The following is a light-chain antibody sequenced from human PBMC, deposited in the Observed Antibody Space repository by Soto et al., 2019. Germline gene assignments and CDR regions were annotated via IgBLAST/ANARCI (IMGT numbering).Light chain of an antibody. J-gene: IGKJ5*01. CDR3: QQYNNWART. CDR2: GAS. Sequence: EMLVTQSPATLSVSPGEGATLSCRASQSITNNLAWFQQRPGQAPRLLVYGASTRATGIPARFSGSGSGTEFTLTISSLQSADFAVYFCQQYNNWARTFGQGTRLEIK. V-gene: IGKV3-15*01. CDR1: QSITNN.